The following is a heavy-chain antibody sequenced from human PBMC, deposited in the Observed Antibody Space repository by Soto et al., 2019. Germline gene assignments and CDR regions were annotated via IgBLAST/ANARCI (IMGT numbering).Heavy chain of an antibody. D-gene: IGHD5-18*01. CDR1: GYTFTSYD. CDR2: MNPNSGNT. CDR3: ARGGHVDTAMVYYYGMDD. V-gene: IGHV1-8*01. J-gene: IGHJ6*02. Sequence: ASVKVSCKASGYTFTSYDINWVRQATGQGLEWMGWMNPNSGNTGYAQKFQGRVTMTRNTSISTAYMELSSLRSEDTAVYCCARGGHVDTAMVYYYGMDDWGQGTTVTVSS.